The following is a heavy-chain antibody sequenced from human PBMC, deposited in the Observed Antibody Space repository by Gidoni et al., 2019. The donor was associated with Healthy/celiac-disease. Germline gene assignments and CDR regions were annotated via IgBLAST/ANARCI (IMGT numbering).Heavy chain of an antibody. V-gene: IGHV3-48*01. CDR3: ARLQGSYYGMDV. Sequence: EVQLVESGGGLVQPGGSLSLSCAAAGFTFSSYSMNWVRQAPGKGLEWVSCISGSSITIYYAASVKGRFTISRDNAKNSLYLQMNSLRAEDTAVYYCARLQGSYYGMDVWGKGTTVTVSS. D-gene: IGHD6-25*01. CDR1: GFTFSSYS. CDR2: ISGSSITI. J-gene: IGHJ6*04.